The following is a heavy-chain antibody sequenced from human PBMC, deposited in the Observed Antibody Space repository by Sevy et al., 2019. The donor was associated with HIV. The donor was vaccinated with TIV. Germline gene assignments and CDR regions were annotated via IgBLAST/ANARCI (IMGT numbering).Heavy chain of an antibody. Sequence: GGSLRLSCAASVFTFSSYAMSWVRQAPGKGLEWVSAISGSGGSTYYADSVKGRFTISRDNSKNTLYLQMNSLRAEDTAVYYCANSPRYYYDSSGYYFQPAFDIWGQGTMVTVSS. CDR3: ANSPRYYYDSSGYYFQPAFDI. CDR1: VFTFSSYA. CDR2: ISGSGGST. V-gene: IGHV3-23*01. D-gene: IGHD3-22*01. J-gene: IGHJ3*02.